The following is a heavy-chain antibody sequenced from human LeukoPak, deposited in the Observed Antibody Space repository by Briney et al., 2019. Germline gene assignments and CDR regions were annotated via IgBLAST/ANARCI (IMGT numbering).Heavy chain of an antibody. Sequence: MPSETLSLTCAVSGGSFSGYYWSWIRQPPGKGLEWIGEINHSGSTNYNPSLKSRVTISVDTSKNQFSLKLSSVTAADTAVYYCARGSGYSYGYHYWGQGTLVTVSS. D-gene: IGHD5-18*01. CDR3: ARGSGYSYGYHY. CDR2: INHSGST. J-gene: IGHJ4*02. CDR1: GGSFSGYY. V-gene: IGHV4-34*01.